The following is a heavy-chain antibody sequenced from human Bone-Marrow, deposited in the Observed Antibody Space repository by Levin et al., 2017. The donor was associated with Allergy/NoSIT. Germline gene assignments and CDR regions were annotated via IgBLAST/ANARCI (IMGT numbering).Heavy chain of an antibody. J-gene: IGHJ3*02. CDR2: IKGDGSEK. Sequence: LSLTCAASGFTLTTHWMTWVRQAPGKGLEWVANIKGDGSEKYYVESVKGRFTISRDNAKNSLFLQMNSLRAEDTAVYYCARGGGLDIWGQGTMVTVSS. CDR3: ARGGGLDI. V-gene: IGHV3-7*01. CDR1: GFTLTTHW.